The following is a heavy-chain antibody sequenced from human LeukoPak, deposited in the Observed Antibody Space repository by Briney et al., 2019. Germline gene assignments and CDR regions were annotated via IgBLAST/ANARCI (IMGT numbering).Heavy chain of an antibody. D-gene: IGHD6-19*01. CDR1: GGSMSPYH. CDR3: ARAVSGRFDY. V-gene: IGHV4-59*08. Sequence: PSETLSLTCTVSGGSMSPYHWGWVRQPPGKGLEWTGYIYYSGSTNYNPSLNSRVTISVDTSKNQFSLRLSSVTAADTSIYYCARAVSGRFDYWGQGTLVTVAS. CDR2: IYYSGST. J-gene: IGHJ4*02.